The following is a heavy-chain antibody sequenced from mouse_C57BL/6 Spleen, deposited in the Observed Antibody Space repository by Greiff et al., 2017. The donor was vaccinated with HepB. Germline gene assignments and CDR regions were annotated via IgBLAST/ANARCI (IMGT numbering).Heavy chain of an antibody. CDR3: ARAGRDYAMDY. J-gene: IGHJ4*01. D-gene: IGHD4-1*01. CDR1: GYSITSGYY. Sequence: EVQLKESGPGLVKPSQSLSLTCSVTGYSITSGYYWNWIRQFPGNKLEWMGYISYDGSNNYNPSLKNRISITRDTSKNQFFLKLNSVTTEDTATYYCARAGRDYAMDYWGQGTSVTVSS. V-gene: IGHV3-6*01. CDR2: ISYDGSN.